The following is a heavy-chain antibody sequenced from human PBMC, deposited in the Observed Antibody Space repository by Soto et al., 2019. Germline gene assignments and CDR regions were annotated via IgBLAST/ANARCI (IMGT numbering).Heavy chain of an antibody. CDR1: GFTVSNYY. CDR3: ARELHGGSYGMDV. J-gene: IGHJ6*02. V-gene: IGHV3-13*01. Sequence: GGSLRLSCAASGFTVSNYYMNWFRQVTEKGLEGNSGRTTARDTYYPGSVTGRFTITREKAKNTLYLQMNSLSAGDTAVYYCARELHGGSYGMDVWGQGTTVTSP. CDR2: RTTARDT.